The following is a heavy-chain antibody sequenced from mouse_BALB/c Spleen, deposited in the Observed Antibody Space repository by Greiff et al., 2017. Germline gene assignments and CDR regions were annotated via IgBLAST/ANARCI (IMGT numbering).Heavy chain of an antibody. CDR2: IYPGNSDT. D-gene: IGHD2-10*01. J-gene: IGHJ3*01. V-gene: IGHV1-5*01. Sequence: VQLQQSGTVLARPGASVKMSCKASGYTFTSYWMHWVKQRPGQGLEWIGAIYPGNSDTSYNQKFKGKAKLTAVTSTSTAYMELSSLTNEDSAVYYCTKGAYYGSYAWFAYWGQGTLVTVSA. CDR1: GYTFTSYW. CDR3: TKGAYYGSYAWFAY.